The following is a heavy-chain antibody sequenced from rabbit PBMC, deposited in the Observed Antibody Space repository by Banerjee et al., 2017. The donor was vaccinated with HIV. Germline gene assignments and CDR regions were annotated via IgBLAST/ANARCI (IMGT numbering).Heavy chain of an antibody. Sequence: QSLEESGGDLVKPGASLTLTCKASGFTLSNYWICWVRQAPGKGLEWIGCIKTTSGSTYYATWAKGRFTISKTSSTTVTLQMTSLTAADTATYFCARDLAGVIGWNFNLWGPGTLVTVS. D-gene: IGHD4-1*01. V-gene: IGHV1S40*01. CDR3: ARDLAGVIGWNFNL. J-gene: IGHJ4*01. CDR1: GFTLSNYW. CDR2: IKTTSGST.